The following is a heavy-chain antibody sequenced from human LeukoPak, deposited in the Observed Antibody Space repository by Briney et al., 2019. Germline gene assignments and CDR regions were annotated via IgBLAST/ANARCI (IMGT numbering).Heavy chain of an antibody. CDR2: IYTSGST. V-gene: IGHV4-61*02. CDR3: ARESDCTNGVCYSYDAFDI. D-gene: IGHD2-8*01. Sequence: PSETLSLTCTVSGGSISSGSYYWSWIRQPAGKGLEWIGRIYTSGSTNYNPSLKSRVTISVDTSKNQFSLKLSSVTAADTAVYYCARESDCTNGVCYSYDAFDIWGQGTMVTVSS. CDR1: GGSISSGSYY. J-gene: IGHJ3*02.